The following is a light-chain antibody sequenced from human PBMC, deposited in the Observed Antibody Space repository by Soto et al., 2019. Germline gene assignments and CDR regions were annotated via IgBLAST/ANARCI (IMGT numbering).Light chain of an antibody. J-gene: IGKJ2*01. V-gene: IGKV1-33*01. CDR2: DAS. CDR3: QQSYLSPHT. CDR1: QDIRKY. Sequence: DIQMTQSPSSLSASVGDRVTITCQASQDIRKYLNWYQHKAGKAPKLLIYDASNLETGVPSRFSGSGSGTDFTISIISLPPEDFATYYCQQSYLSPHTFGQGTRLQIK.